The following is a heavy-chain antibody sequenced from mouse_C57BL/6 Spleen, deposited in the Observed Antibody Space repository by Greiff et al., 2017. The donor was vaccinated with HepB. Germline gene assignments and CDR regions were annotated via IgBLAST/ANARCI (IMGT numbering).Heavy chain of an antibody. CDR2: IRSKSNNYAT. J-gene: IGHJ3*01. CDR3: VREGIYSGFAY. D-gene: IGHD2-1*01. Sequence: DVMLVESGGGLVQPKGSLKLSCAASGFSFNTYAMNWVRQAPGKGLEWVARIRSKSNNYATYYADSVKDRFTISRDDSESMLYLQMNNLKTEDTAVYYCVREGIYSGFAYWGQGTLVTVSA. V-gene: IGHV10-1*01. CDR1: GFSFNTYA.